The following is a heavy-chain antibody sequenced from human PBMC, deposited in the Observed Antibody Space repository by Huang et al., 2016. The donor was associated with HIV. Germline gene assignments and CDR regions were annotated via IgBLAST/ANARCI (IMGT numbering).Heavy chain of an antibody. J-gene: IGHJ3*02. Sequence: EVQLVESGGDLVKPGGSLRLSCAASGFTFSSYSMNWVRQAPGKGLEWVSSISSSSSYIYYADSVKSRFTISRDNAKNSLYLQMNSLRAEDTAVYYCARDLRSSGYPPDAFDIWGQGTMVTVSS. V-gene: IGHV3-21*01. CDR1: GFTFSSYS. D-gene: IGHD3-22*01. CDR2: ISSSSSYI. CDR3: ARDLRSSGYPPDAFDI.